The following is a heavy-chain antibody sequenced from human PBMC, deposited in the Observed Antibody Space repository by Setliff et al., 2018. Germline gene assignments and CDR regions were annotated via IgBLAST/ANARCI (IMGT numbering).Heavy chain of an antibody. CDR3: ATSGFCSSGSCYSFDD. V-gene: IGHV4-34*01. J-gene: IGHJ4*02. CDR2: ISPVGST. CDR1: GGGGSFSNYY. D-gene: IGHD2-15*01. Sequence: PSETLSLTCGVYGGGGSFSNYYWSWIRQPPGKGLEWIGEISPVGSTNYNPSLRSRVTMSLDASKNRSSLNLTSVTAADTAVYFCATSGFCSSGSCYSFDDWGQGALVTVSS.